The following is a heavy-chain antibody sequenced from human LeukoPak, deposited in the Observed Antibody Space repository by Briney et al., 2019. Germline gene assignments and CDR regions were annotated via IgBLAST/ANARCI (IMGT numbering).Heavy chain of an antibody. D-gene: IGHD3-9*01. CDR1: GYTFTSYG. Sequence: GASVKVFCKASGYTFTSYGISWVRQAPGQGLEWMGWISAYNGNTNYAQKLQGRVTMTTDTSTSTAYMELRSLRSDDTAVYYCARGNLRYFDWLPQANWFDPWGQGTLVTVSS. V-gene: IGHV1-18*01. J-gene: IGHJ5*02. CDR3: ARGNLRYFDWLPQANWFDP. CDR2: ISAYNGNT.